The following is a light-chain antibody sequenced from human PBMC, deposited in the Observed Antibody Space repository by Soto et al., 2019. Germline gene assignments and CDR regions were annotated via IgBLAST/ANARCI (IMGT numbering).Light chain of an antibody. V-gene: IGLV2-14*03. Sequence: SALTQPASVSGSPGQSITLSCTGTSRDIGAYNFVSWYQQHPGKAPKLMLYDVNIRPSGVSNRFSGSKSGNTASLTISGLQAEDEADYYCTSWTTSTTMIFGGGTQLTVL. CDR1: SRDIGAYNF. CDR2: DVN. CDR3: TSWTTSTTMI. J-gene: IGLJ2*01.